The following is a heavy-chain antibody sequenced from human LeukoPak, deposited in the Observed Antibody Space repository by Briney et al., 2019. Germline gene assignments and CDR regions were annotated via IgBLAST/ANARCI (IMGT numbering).Heavy chain of an antibody. J-gene: IGHJ4*02. CDR3: ARVGSSSWYEGVGSFDY. Sequence: GRSLRLSCTASGFNFGIYGMHWVRQPPGKGLEWVADMWDDRTNEYYVESVKGRFTISRDNGKRTLYLQMNSLGVEDTAVYYCARVGSSSWYEGVGSFDYWGQGTLVTVSS. CDR2: MWDDRTNE. D-gene: IGHD6-13*01. V-gene: IGHV3-33*01. CDR1: GFNFGIYG.